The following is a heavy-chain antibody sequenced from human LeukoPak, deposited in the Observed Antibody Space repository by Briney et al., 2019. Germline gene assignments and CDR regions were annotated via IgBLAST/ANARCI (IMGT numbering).Heavy chain of an antibody. J-gene: IGHJ5*02. D-gene: IGHD4-11*01. Sequence: SETLSLTCTVSGGSISSSSYYWGWIRQPPGKGLEWIGSIYYSGSTYYNPSLKSRVTISVDTSKNQFSLKLSSVTAADTAVYYCARDGGGHTKLYSNQNNWFDPWGQGTLVTVSS. CDR3: ARDGGGHTKLYSNQNNWFDP. CDR1: GGSISSSSYY. CDR2: IYYSGST. V-gene: IGHV4-39*07.